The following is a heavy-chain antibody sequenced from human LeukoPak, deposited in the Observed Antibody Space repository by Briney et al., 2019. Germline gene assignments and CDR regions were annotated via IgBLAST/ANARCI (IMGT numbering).Heavy chain of an antibody. D-gene: IGHD1-20*01. Sequence: ASVKVSCKASGYTFTSYYMHWVRQAPGQGLEWMGIINPSGGSTSYAQKFQSRLTMTRDMSTSTVYMDLSSLRSEDTAVYYCAREGVTGTDAFDYWGQGTLVTVSS. CDR2: INPSGGST. J-gene: IGHJ4*02. CDR1: GYTFTSYY. V-gene: IGHV1-46*01. CDR3: AREGVTGTDAFDY.